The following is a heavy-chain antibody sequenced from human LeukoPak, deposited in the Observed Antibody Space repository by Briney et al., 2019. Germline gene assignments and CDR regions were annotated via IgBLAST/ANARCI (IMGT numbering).Heavy chain of an antibody. CDR1: GGTFSSYA. J-gene: IGHJ3*02. V-gene: IGHV1-69*06. CDR2: LIPIFGTA. D-gene: IGHD3-16*01. Sequence: SVKVSCKASGGTFSSYAISWVRQAPGQGPEWMGGLIPIFGTANYAQKFKGRVTITADKSTSTAYMELSSLRSEDTAVYYCAREDSMITFGGGPLLHAFDIWGQETMVTVSS. CDR3: AREDSMITFGGGPLLHAFDI.